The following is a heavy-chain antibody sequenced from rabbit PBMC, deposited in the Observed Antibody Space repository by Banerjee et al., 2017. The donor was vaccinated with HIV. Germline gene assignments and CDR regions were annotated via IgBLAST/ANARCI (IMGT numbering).Heavy chain of an antibody. V-gene: IGHV1S43*01. CDR3: VREESYDDYGVFNL. CDR2: IYTGSDSA. J-gene: IGHJ4*01. D-gene: IGHD2-1*01. CDR1: GFSFSSYY. Sequence: QQQLEESGGGLVKPGGTLTLTCTASGFSFSSYYMCWVRQAPGKGLEWIGCIYTGSDSAYYASWVISRFTITSNTNQNTVDLKMTSLTAADTATYFCVREESYDDYGVFNLWGPGTLVTVS.